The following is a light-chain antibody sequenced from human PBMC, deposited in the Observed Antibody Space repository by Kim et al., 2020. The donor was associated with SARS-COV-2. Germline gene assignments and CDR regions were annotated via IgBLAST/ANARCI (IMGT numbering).Light chain of an antibody. V-gene: IGKV1-27*01. CDR2: AAS. J-gene: IGKJ1*01. CDR3: QKYDSAPWT. Sequence: AAVEDRFTITCWPSQNISNYLAWFQQKPGKAPKLLIYAASSWQPGVPSRFSGSGSGTDFTLTVTSLQPDDVAAYYCQKYDSAPWTFGQGTKVDIK. CDR1: QNISNY.